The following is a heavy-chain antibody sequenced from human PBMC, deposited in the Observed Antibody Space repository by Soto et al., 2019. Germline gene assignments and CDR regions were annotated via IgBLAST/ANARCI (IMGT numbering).Heavy chain of an antibody. CDR3: ARGYYDFWSGTMDV. V-gene: IGHV3-48*03. J-gene: IGHJ6*02. CDR1: GFTFSSYE. Sequence: PGGSLRLSCAASGFTFSSYEMNWVRQAPGKGLEWVSYISSSGSTIYYADSVKGRFTISRDNAKNSLYLQMNSLRAEDTAVYYCARGYYDFWSGTMDVWGPGNTVTVSS. CDR2: ISSSGSTI. D-gene: IGHD3-3*01.